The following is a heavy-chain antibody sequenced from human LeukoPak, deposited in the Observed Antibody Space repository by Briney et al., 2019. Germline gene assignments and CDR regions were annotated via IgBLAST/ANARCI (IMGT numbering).Heavy chain of an antibody. V-gene: IGHV3-23*01. J-gene: IGHJ4*02. CDR2: ISGSGGSA. Sequence: PGGSLRLSCAASGFTFSSYAMSWVRQAPGKGLEWVSAISGSGGSAYYADSVKGPFTISRDNSKNTLYLQMNSLRAEDTAVYYCAKATVTTYGAVNFDYWGQGTLVTVSS. CDR1: GFTFSSYA. CDR3: AKATVTTYGAVNFDY. D-gene: IGHD4-17*01.